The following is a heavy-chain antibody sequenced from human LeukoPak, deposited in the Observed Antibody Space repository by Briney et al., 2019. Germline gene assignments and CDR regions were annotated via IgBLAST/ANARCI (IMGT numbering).Heavy chain of an antibody. J-gene: IGHJ4*02. D-gene: IGHD3-9*01. CDR2: IYYSGST. Sequence: SETLSLTCTVSGGSISSYHWGWIRQPPGKGLEWIGYIYYSGSTNHNPSLKSRVTISVDTSKNQFSLKLSSVTAADTAVYFCARNDILTGYCFDYWGQGTLVTVSS. CDR1: GGSISSYH. V-gene: IGHV4-59*08. CDR3: ARNDILTGYCFDY.